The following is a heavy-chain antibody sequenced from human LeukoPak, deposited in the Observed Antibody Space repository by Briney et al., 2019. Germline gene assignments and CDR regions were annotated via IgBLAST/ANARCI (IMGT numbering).Heavy chain of an antibody. CDR3: ASYGRPYSSSSCFDY. CDR2: INTDGSTT. Sequence: GGSLRLSCAASGFTFSSYWMHWVRQAPGKGLVWVSRINTDGSTTNYADSVKGRFTISRDNAKNTLYLQMNSLRADDTAVYYCASYGRPYSSSSCFDYWGQGTLVTVSS. J-gene: IGHJ4*02. V-gene: IGHV3-74*01. D-gene: IGHD6-6*01. CDR1: GFTFSSYW.